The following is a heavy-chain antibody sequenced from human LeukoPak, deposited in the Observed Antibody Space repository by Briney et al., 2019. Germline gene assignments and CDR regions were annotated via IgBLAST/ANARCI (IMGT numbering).Heavy chain of an antibody. Sequence: GGSLRLSCAASGLTFNNYALTWIRQAPGKGLEWVSSISGRGGNTYCADSVKGRFTISRDNSKNTLFLQMNSLRAEDTAVYYCATGYSDSLRSPLDSWGQGTLVIVSS. V-gene: IGHV3-23*01. CDR1: GLTFNNYA. J-gene: IGHJ5*01. CDR3: ATGYSDSLRSPLDS. D-gene: IGHD3-22*01. CDR2: ISGRGGNT.